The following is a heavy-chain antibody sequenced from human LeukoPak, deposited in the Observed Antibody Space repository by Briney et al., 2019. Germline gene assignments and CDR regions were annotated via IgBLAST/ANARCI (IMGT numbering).Heavy chain of an antibody. V-gene: IGHV1-18*01. J-gene: IGHJ4*02. CDR3: AATDYYDSSGPVDY. CDR2: ISAYNGNT. CDR1: GYTFTSYD. Sequence: ASVKVSCKASGYTFTSYDINWVRQAPGQGLEWMGWISAYNGNTNYAQKLQGRVTMTTDTSTSTAYMELRSLRSDDTAVYYCAATDYYDSSGPVDYWGQGTLVTVSS. D-gene: IGHD3-22*01.